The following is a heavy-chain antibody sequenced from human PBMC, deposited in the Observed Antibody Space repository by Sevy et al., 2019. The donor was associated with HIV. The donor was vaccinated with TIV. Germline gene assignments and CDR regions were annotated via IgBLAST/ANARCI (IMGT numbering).Heavy chain of an antibody. D-gene: IGHD3-22*01. CDR2: FDPEDGET. J-gene: IGHJ4*02. V-gene: IGHV1-24*01. CDR1: GYTLTELS. CDR3: ATTKDYYESSGSPFDS. Sequence: ASVKVSCKVSGYTLTELSMHWVRQAPGKGLEWMGSFDPEDGETIYAQKFQGRVTMTDDTSTDTAYMELSSLRSEDTAVYYCATTKDYYESSGSPFDSWGQGTLVTVSS.